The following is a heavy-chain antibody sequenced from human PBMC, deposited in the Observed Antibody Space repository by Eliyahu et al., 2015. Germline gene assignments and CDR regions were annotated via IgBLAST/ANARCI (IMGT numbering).Heavy chain of an antibody. CDR1: GYTFTSYA. V-gene: IGHV1-3*01. D-gene: IGHD3-16*01. CDR2: INAGNGNT. Sequence: QVQLVQSGAEVKKPGASVKVSCKASGYTFTSYAMHWVRQAPGQRLEWMGWINAGNGNTKYSQKFQGRVTITRDTSASTAYMELSSLRSEDTAVYYCARSETFGGVMEGWFDPWGQGTLVTVSS. CDR3: ARSETFGGVMEGWFDP. J-gene: IGHJ5*02.